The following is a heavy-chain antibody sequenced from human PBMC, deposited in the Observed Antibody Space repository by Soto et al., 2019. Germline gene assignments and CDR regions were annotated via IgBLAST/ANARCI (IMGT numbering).Heavy chain of an antibody. CDR1: GFTFSSYA. CDR2: ISGSGGST. Sequence: EVQLLESGGGLVQPGGSLRLSCAASGFTFSSYAMSWVRQAPGKGLEWVSAISGSGGSTYYADSVKGRFTISRDNSKNTLDLQMNSLRAEDTAVYYCAKSRIGTSKNVGYGVYFDYWGQGTLVTVSS. CDR3: AKSRIGTSKNVGYGVYFDY. V-gene: IGHV3-23*01. J-gene: IGHJ4*02. D-gene: IGHD4-17*01.